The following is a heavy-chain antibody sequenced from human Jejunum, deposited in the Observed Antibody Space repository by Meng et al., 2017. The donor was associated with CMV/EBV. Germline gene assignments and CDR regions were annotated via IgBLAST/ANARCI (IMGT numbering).Heavy chain of an antibody. V-gene: IGHV4-30-4*01. D-gene: IGHD1-26*01. CDR3: ARGQRSYSGSYPEWFDP. J-gene: IGHJ5*02. CDR1: GGSISSGDYY. Sequence: QVQLQESGPGLGEPSQTLSLTCTVSGGSISSGDYYWSWIRQPPGKGLEWIGCIYYSGSTYYNPSLKGRVTISVDTSKNQFSLNLSSVTAADTAVYYCARGQRSYSGSYPEWFDPWGQGTLVTVSS. CDR2: IYYSGST.